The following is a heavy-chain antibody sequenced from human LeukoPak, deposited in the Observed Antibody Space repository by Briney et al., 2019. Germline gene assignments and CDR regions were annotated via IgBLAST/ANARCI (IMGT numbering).Heavy chain of an antibody. CDR1: GFTASGNY. CDR2: IFSGGST. CDR3: ARVTTGFDY. Sequence: GGSLRLSCAASGFTASGNYMSWVRQAPGRGLEWVSVIFSGGSTYYADSGKGRFTISRDNSKDTLYLQMNSLRAEDTAVYYCARVTTGFDYWGQGTLVTVSS. V-gene: IGHV3-53*01. J-gene: IGHJ4*02. D-gene: IGHD4-11*01.